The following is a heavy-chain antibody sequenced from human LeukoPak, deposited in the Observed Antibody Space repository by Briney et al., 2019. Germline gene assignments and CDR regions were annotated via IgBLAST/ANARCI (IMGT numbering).Heavy chain of an antibody. D-gene: IGHD3-10*01. Sequence: ASVKVSCKASGGTFSSYAISWVRQAPGQGLEWMGRIIPILGIANYAQKFQGRVTITADKSTSTAYMELSSLRSEDTAVYYCARGLAFGELTSDYWGQGTPVTVSS. J-gene: IGHJ4*02. V-gene: IGHV1-69*04. CDR1: GGTFSSYA. CDR2: IIPILGIA. CDR3: ARGLAFGELTSDY.